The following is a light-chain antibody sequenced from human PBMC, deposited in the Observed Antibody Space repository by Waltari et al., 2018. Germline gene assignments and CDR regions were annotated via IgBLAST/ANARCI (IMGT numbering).Light chain of an antibody. J-gene: IGLJ1*01. CDR1: SSNIGAGYD. CDR3: QSYDTSLSGYV. CDR2: DNS. V-gene: IGLV1-40*01. Sequence: QPVLTQPPSVSGAPGQRVTISCTGSSSNIGAGYDVHWYQQLPGTAPQVIISDNSDRPSGVPHRFSGSKSDPSASLAITGLQADDEADSYCQSYDTSLSGYVFGTGTKVTVL.